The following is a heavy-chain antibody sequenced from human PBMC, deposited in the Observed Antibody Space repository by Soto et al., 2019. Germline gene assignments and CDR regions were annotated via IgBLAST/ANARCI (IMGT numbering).Heavy chain of an antibody. CDR2: IYYSGST. D-gene: IGHD1-26*01. Sequence: SQTLSLTCTVSGGSISSYYWSWIRQPPGKGLEWIGYIYYSGSTNYNPSLKSRVTISVDTSKNQFSLKLSSVTAADTAVYYCARLASSYFDYWGQGTLVTVSS. CDR1: GGSISSYY. V-gene: IGHV4-59*01. CDR3: ARLASSYFDY. J-gene: IGHJ4*02.